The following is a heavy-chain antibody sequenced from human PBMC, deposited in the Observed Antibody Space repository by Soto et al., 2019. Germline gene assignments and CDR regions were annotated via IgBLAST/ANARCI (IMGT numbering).Heavy chain of an antibody. V-gene: IGHV3-11*01. CDR3: ARGGHIVVVTATSRNDAFDI. CDR1: GFTFSDYY. J-gene: IGHJ3*02. D-gene: IGHD2-21*02. Sequence: QVQLVESGGGLVKPGGSLRLSCAASGFTFSDYYMSWIRQAPGKGLEWVSYISSSGSTIYYADSVKGRFTISRDNAKNSLYLQMNSLRAEDTAVYYCARGGHIVVVTATSRNDAFDIWGQGTMVTVSS. CDR2: ISSSGSTI.